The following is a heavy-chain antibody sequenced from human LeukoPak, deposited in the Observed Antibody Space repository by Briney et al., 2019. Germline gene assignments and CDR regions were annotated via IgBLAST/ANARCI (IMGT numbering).Heavy chain of an antibody. D-gene: IGHD2-21*02. CDR1: EYSINSGYY. Sequence: SETLSLTCSVSEYSINSGYYWGWLRQPPGEGLEWIASIYQSGHTYYNPSLKSRVTISVDTSKNQFSLELNSVIAADTAVYYCARSRVSGRDCKFDPWGQGTLVTVSS. CDR3: ARSRVSGRDCKFDP. J-gene: IGHJ5*02. CDR2: IYQSGHT. V-gene: IGHV4-38-2*02.